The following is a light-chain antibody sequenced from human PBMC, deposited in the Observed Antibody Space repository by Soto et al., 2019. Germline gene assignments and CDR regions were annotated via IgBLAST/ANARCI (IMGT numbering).Light chain of an antibody. J-gene: IGKJ4*01. CDR1: QSVSSRY. CDR3: QQYGSSLLT. Sequence: EIVLTQSPGTLSLSPGERATLSCRASQSVSSRYSAWHQQKPDQAPSLLIFDASSRATSIPDMFSGSGSGEDFTLTISRLEADDFAEYYCQQYGSSLLTFGGGTKVEIK. CDR2: DAS. V-gene: IGKV3-20*01.